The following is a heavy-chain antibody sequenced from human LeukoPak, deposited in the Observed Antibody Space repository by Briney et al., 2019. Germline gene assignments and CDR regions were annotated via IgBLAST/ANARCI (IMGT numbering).Heavy chain of an antibody. Sequence: GGSLRLSCAASGFTFSSYSMNWVRQAPGKGLEWVSYISSSSSTIYYADSVKGRFTISRDNSKNTLYLQMNSLRAEDTAAYYCAKDRGVRRHFDYWGQGTLVTVAS. CDR1: GFTFSSYS. CDR2: ISSSSSTI. V-gene: IGHV3-48*01. J-gene: IGHJ4*02. D-gene: IGHD3-10*01. CDR3: AKDRGVRRHFDY.